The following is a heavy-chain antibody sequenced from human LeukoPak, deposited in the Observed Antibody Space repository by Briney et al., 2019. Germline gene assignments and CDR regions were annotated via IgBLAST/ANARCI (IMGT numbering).Heavy chain of an antibody. CDR3: AKDIGRRWLQLNAFDI. J-gene: IGHJ3*02. CDR2: ISWNSGSI. V-gene: IGHV3-9*01. Sequence: GGSLRLSCAASGFTFDDYAMHWVRQAPGKGLEWVSGISWNSGSIGYADSVKGRFTISRDNAKNSLYLQMNSLRAEDTALYYCAKDIGRRWLQLNAFDIWGQGTMVTVSS. D-gene: IGHD5-24*01. CDR1: GFTFDDYA.